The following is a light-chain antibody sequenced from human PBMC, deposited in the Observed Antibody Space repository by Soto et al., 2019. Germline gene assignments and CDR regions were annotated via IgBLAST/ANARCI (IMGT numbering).Light chain of an antibody. CDR2: EVI. CDR3: SSYAGSNGVV. Sequence: QSALTQPPSASGSHGQSVTISCAGTSSDVGDYDYVSWYQLHPVKAPKLLIYEVIKRPSGVPDRFSGSKTGNTASLTVSGLQAEDEADYYCSSYAGSNGVVFGGGTQLTVL. CDR1: SSDVGDYDY. J-gene: IGLJ3*02. V-gene: IGLV2-8*01.